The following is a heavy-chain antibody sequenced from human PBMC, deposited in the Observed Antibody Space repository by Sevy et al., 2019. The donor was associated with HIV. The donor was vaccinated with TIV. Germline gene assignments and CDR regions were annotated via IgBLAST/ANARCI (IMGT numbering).Heavy chain of an antibody. CDR1: GYSISSGYY. D-gene: IGHD3-16*01. CDR2: VHHTGST. J-gene: IGHJ4*01. Sequence: SETLSLTCVVSGYSISSGYYWAWIRQPPGKGLEWIGSVHHTGSTYDNPSLKSRVTILVDTSNNQFSLKLTSVTAADTAVYYCARQGLGGSLRLFDFRGHGTLVTVSS. CDR3: ARQGLGGSLRLFDF. V-gene: IGHV4-38-2*01.